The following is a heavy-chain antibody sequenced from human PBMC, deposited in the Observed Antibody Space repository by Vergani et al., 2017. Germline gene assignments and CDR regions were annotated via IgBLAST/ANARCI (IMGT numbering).Heavy chain of an antibody. V-gene: IGHV4-34*01. J-gene: IGHJ6*03. CDR3: ARGLGKWERYDYYYYMDV. D-gene: IGHD1-26*01. CDR2: INHSGST. Sequence: QMQLQQWGAGLLKPSETLSLTCAVYGGSFSGYYWSWIRQPPGKGLEWIGEINHSGSTNYNPSLKSRVIISVDTSKNQFSLKLNSVTAADTAVYYCARGLGKWERYDYYYYMDVWGK. CDR1: GGSFSGYY.